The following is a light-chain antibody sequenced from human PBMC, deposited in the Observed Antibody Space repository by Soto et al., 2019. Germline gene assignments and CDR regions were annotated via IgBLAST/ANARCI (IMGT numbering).Light chain of an antibody. CDR3: QSYDSNTVV. J-gene: IGLJ2*01. CDR2: EDN. Sequence: NFMLAQPHSLSESPGKTITISCTRSSGSIASSYVQWYQLRPGSAPTTVIYEDNQRPSGVPDRFSGSIDSSSNSASLSISGLKTEDEADYYCQSYDSNTVVFGGGTKLTVL. CDR1: SGSIASSY. V-gene: IGLV6-57*04.